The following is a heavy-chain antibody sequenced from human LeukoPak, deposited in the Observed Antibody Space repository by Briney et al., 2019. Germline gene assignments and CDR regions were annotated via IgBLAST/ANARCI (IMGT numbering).Heavy chain of an antibody. CDR3: ARGGDLYYCSGGSCYVY. Sequence: SETLSLTCTVSGGSVSSGSYYWSWIRQPPGKGLEWIGYIYYSGSTNYNPSLKSRVTISVDTSKNQFSLKLSSVTAADTAVYYCARGGDLYYCSGGSCYVYWGQGTLVTVSS. CDR2: IYYSGST. CDR1: GGSVSSGSYY. J-gene: IGHJ4*02. D-gene: IGHD2-15*01. V-gene: IGHV4-61*01.